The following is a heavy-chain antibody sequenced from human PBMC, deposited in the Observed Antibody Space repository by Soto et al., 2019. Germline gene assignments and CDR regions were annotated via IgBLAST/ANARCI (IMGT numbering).Heavy chain of an antibody. CDR1: GYPFSRYT. J-gene: IGHJ1*01. CDR3: ARARSGDPSEFYHY. V-gene: IGHV1-3*01. Sequence: ASVKVSCKASGYPFSRYTLYCVRQAPGQSLEWMGWINAGKGNTEYSQKFQGRVTITRDTSASIAYMEMSSLRSEDTAVYYCARARSGDPSEFYHYSGQRTLVTVSS. D-gene: IGHD1-26*01. CDR2: INAGKGNT.